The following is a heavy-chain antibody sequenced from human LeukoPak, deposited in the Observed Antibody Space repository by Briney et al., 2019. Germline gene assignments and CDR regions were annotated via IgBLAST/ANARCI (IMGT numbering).Heavy chain of an antibody. V-gene: IGHV3-7*05. D-gene: IGHD2-2*01. CDR3: ARDQRYCSSSSCPWEPFDY. Sequence: GGSLRLSCAASGFTFSSFEMNWVRQAPGKGLEWVANIKQDGSEKYYVDSVTGRFTISRDNAKNSLYLQMNSLRAEDTAVYYCARDQRYCSSSSCPWEPFDYWGQGTLVTVSS. CDR2: IKQDGSEK. CDR1: GFTFSSFE. J-gene: IGHJ4*02.